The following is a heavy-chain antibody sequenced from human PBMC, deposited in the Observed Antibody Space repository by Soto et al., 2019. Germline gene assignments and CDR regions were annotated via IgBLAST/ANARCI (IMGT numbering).Heavy chain of an antibody. V-gene: IGHV2-26*01. D-gene: IGHD2-15*01. CDR2: IFSNDEK. Sequence: FGPTLVNPTETLTLTCTVSGFSLSNARMGVSWIRQPPGKALEWLAHIFSNDEKSYSTSLKSRLTISKDTSKSQVVLTMTNMDPVDTATYYCARTLGIDCSGGSCYSMADYWGQGTLVTVSS. CDR1: GFSLSNARMG. J-gene: IGHJ4*02. CDR3: ARTLGIDCSGGSCYSMADY.